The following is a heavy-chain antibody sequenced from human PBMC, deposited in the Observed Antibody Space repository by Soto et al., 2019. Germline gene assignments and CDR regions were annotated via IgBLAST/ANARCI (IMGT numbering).Heavy chain of an antibody. V-gene: IGHV1-8*01. CDR2: MNPNSGNT. J-gene: IGHJ6*02. Sequence: ASVKVSCKASGYTFTSYDINWVRQATGQGLEWMGWMNPNSGNTGYAQKFQGRVTMTRNTSISTAYMELSSLRSEDTAVYYCARQDGTMVRGVMPLDYYYGMDVWGQGXTVTVSS. CDR1: GYTFTSYD. D-gene: IGHD3-10*01. CDR3: ARQDGTMVRGVMPLDYYYGMDV.